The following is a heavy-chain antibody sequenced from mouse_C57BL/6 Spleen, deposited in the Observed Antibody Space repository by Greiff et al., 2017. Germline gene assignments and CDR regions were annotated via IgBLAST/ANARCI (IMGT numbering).Heavy chain of an antibody. D-gene: IGHD1-1*01. Sequence: VQLVESGAELVRPGTSVKVSCKASGYAFTNYLIEWVKQRPGQGLEWIGVINPGSGGTNYNEKFKGKATLTADKSSSTAYMQLSSLTSEDSAVYFCARGYYGSGVDYWGQGTSVTVSS. CDR3: ARGYYGSGVDY. J-gene: IGHJ4*01. CDR2: INPGSGGT. V-gene: IGHV1-54*01. CDR1: GYAFTNYL.